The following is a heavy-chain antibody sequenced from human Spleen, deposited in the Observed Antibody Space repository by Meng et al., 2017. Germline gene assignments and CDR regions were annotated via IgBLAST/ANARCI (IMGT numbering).Heavy chain of an antibody. J-gene: IGHJ4*02. D-gene: IGHD1-26*01. Sequence: GGSLRLSCAASGFTVTSNYMNWVRQAPGKGLEWVSVIYSGGNTYYADSVRGRFTISRHNSKNTVDLQMSSLRAEDTAVYYCARDSYSGSWVDWGQGTLVTVSS. CDR3: ARDSYSGSWVD. V-gene: IGHV3-53*04. CDR2: IYSGGNT. CDR1: GFTVTSNY.